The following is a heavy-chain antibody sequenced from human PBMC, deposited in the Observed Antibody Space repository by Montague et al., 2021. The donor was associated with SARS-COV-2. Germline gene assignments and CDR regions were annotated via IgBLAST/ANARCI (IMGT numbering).Heavy chain of an antibody. V-gene: IGHV3-7*01. CDR1: GFTFSSFR. J-gene: IGHJ6*02. CDR2: INQDESAK. D-gene: IGHD6-13*01. CDR3: ARVYIRGSSPTSGMDV. Sequence: SLRLSCAASGFTFSSFRMTWVRQAPGKGLEWVANINQDESAKNYADSVKGRFTISRDNAKNPLYLQMNSLRAEDTALYYCARVYIRGSSPTSGMDVWGQGTTVTVSS.